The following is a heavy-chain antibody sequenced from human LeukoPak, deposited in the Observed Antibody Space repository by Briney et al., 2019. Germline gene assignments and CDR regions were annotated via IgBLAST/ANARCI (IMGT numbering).Heavy chain of an antibody. J-gene: IGHJ4*02. D-gene: IGHD6-19*01. CDR3: ARDRGDASGWPIIDY. CDR2: IQSGGAT. V-gene: IGHV3-66*01. Sequence: GGSLRLSCAASGFTVNNNHMNWVRQAPGKGLEWVSLIQSGGATHYADSVKGRFTISRDNSKNTLYLQMNSLRAEDTAVYYCARDRGDASGWPIIDYWGQGTLVTVSS. CDR1: GFTVNNNH.